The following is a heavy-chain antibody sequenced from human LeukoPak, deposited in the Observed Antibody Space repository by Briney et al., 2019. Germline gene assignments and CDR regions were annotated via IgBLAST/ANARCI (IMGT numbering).Heavy chain of an antibody. D-gene: IGHD6-13*01. CDR1: GYTFTSYY. Sequence: ASVKVSCKASGYTFTSYYMHWVRQAPGQGLEWMGIINPSGGSTSYAQKFQGRVTMTRDTSTSTVYMELSSLRSEDTAVYYCARDLTEYSSSWYWVSVFSYYYTDVWGKGTTVTTSS. J-gene: IGHJ6*03. V-gene: IGHV1-46*01. CDR2: INPSGGST. CDR3: ARDLTEYSSSWYWVSVFSYYYTDV.